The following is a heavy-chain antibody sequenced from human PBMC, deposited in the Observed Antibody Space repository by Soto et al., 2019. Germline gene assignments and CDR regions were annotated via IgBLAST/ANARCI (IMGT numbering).Heavy chain of an antibody. CDR1: GFTFSSYA. D-gene: IGHD2-2*01. CDR3: AREVPYYYGMDV. CDR2: ISYDGSNK. Sequence: QVQLVESGGDVVQPGRSLRLSCAASGFTFSSYAMHWVRQAPGKGLEWVAVISYDGSNKYYADSVKGRFTLSRDNSKNTLYLQMNSLRAEDTAVYYCAREVPYYYGMDVWGQGTTVTVSS. J-gene: IGHJ6*02. V-gene: IGHV3-30-3*01.